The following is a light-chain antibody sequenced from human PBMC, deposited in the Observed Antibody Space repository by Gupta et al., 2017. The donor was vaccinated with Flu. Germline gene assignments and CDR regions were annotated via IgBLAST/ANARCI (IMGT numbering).Light chain of an antibody. CDR3: QQRSNCPLT. V-gene: IGKV3-11*01. J-gene: IGKJ5*01. CDR1: QSVSSY. CDR2: DAS. Sequence: EIVLTQYPATLSLSPGERATLSCRASQSVSSYLAWYQQKPGQAPRLLISDASSRATAIPARFTGSGSGTEFTLSISSLQPEHFAVYYCQQRSNCPLTFGQGTRLEIK.